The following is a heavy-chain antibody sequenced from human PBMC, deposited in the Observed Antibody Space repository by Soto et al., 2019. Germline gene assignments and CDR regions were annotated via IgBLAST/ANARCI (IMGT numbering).Heavy chain of an antibody. CDR2: SYYSGTT. D-gene: IGHD1-20*01. Sequence: PSETLSLTCTVSGASISVHSYYWTWSRQPPGKVLEWIGGSYYSGTTYFNPSLKSRATISVDTPNNHFSLRLTSVTAADPAIYYCTRQYNWNANYFDPCGPGALVTVSS. V-gene: IGHV4-39*01. CDR3: TRQYNWNANYFDP. CDR1: GASISVHSYY. J-gene: IGHJ5*02.